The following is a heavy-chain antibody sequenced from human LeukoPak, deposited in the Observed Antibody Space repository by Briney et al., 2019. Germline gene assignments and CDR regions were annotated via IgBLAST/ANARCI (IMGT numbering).Heavy chain of an antibody. Sequence: GGCLRLSCAASGVTFSNYGMHWVRQAPGKGLEWVALISSNGNDKLYGVSVKGRFTISRDDSKSTLYLQMNSLRVEDTAVYYCTTKVIRGNSGDDYDDWGQGTLVTVSS. CDR1: GVTFSNYG. V-gene: IGHV3-30*03. CDR3: TTKVIRGNSGDDYDD. CDR2: ISSNGNDK. J-gene: IGHJ4*02. D-gene: IGHD5-12*01.